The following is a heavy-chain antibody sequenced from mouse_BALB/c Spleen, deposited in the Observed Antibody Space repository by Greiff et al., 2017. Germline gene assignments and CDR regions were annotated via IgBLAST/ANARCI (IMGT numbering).Heavy chain of an antibody. CDR3: ERQRSAWFAY. J-gene: IGHJ3*01. V-gene: IGHV5-12-1*01. CDR1: GFAFSSYD. Sequence: EVMLVESGGGLVTPGGSLKLSCAASGFAFSSYDMSWVRQTPEKRLEWVAYISSGGGSTYYPDTVTGRFTISRDNAKNTLYLQMSSQKSEDTAMYCCERQRSAWFAYWGEGTLVTVSA. CDR2: ISSGGGST.